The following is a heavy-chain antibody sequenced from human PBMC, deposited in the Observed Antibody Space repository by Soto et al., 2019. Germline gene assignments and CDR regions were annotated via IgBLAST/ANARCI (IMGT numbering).Heavy chain of an antibody. J-gene: IGHJ4*02. V-gene: IGHV4-31*03. CDR3: ARDVYGDYLGYFDS. Sequence: ASETLSLTCTVSGGSISSGDYYWSWIRQHPGKGLEWIGYIYSSGKTYYHPSLKSRLTISIDTSKNQFSLKLSSVTAADTAVYYCARDVYGDYLGYFDSWGQGILVTVSS. CDR1: GGSISSGDYY. D-gene: IGHD4-17*01. CDR2: IYSSGKT.